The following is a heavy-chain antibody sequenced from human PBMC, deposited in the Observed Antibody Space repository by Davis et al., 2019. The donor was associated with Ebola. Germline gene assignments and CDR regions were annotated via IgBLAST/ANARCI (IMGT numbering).Heavy chain of an antibody. V-gene: IGHV3-33*01. CDR2: LWADGLKE. CDR1: GFTLSQYG. J-gene: IGHJ2*01. CDR3: ATDADTTAFYWYFDL. D-gene: IGHD2-21*02. Sequence: PGGSLRLSCAASGFTLSQYGMHWVRQAPGKGLEWVADLWADGLKEYFADSVKGRFTISSDRSKHPVYLEMNSLRPEDTAVYYCATDADTTAFYWYFDLWGRGTLVTVSS.